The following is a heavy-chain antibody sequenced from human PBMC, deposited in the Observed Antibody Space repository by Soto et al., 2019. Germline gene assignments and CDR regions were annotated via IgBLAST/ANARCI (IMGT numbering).Heavy chain of an antibody. Sequence: GGSLRLSCAASGFTFSSYAMHWVRQAPGKGLGWVAVISYDGSNKYYADSVKGRFTISRDNSKNTLYLQMNSLRAEDTAVYYSARGPLMVVVRNPFYYYRMDVWGQGTTVTVSS. J-gene: IGHJ6*02. CDR3: ARGPLMVVVRNPFYYYRMDV. CDR1: GFTFSSYA. V-gene: IGHV3-30-3*01. CDR2: ISYDGSNK. D-gene: IGHD3-22*01.